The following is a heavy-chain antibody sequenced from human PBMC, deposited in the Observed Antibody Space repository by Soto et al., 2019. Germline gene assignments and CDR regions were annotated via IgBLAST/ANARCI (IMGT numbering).Heavy chain of an antibody. Sequence: QVQLVESGGGLVKPGGSLRLSCAASGFTFSDYYMSWIRQAPGKGLEWVSYISSSSSYTNYADSVKGRFTISRDNAKNSLYLQMNSLRAEDTAVYYCARGPKGLVPTLGYYYGMDVWGQGTTVTVSS. CDR2: ISSSSSYT. CDR1: GFTFSDYY. J-gene: IGHJ6*02. V-gene: IGHV3-11*05. D-gene: IGHD3-9*01. CDR3: ARGPKGLVPTLGYYYGMDV.